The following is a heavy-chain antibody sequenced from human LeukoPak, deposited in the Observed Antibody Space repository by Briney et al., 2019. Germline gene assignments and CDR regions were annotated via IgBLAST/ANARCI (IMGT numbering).Heavy chain of an antibody. Sequence: SETLSLTCAVYVGPFSGYYCSWIRQPPGKGLEWIGEINHSGRTNHNPPRKSRVTISLDTSQNQFSLKLSSVTAADTAVYYCARRGGDEIAATIGRGNYRFAYWGQGTLVTVSS. D-gene: IGHD5-12*01. CDR3: ARRGGDEIAATIGRGNYRFAY. CDR2: INHSGRT. J-gene: IGHJ4*02. CDR1: VGPFSGYY. V-gene: IGHV4-34*01.